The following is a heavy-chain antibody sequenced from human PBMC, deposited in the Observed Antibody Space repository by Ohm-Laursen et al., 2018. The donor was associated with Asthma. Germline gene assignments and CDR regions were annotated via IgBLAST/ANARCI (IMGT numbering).Heavy chain of an antibody. Sequence: SETLSLTCAVYGGSFSGYYWSWIRQPPGKGLEWIGEINHSGSTKYNPSLKSRVTISVDTSKNQFSLNLSFVTAADTAMYYCARGPMHNYYFDTWGQGTLVTVSS. D-gene: IGHD1-1*01. CDR2: INHSGST. CDR1: GGSFSGYY. V-gene: IGHV4-34*01. J-gene: IGHJ4*02. CDR3: ARGPMHNYYFDT.